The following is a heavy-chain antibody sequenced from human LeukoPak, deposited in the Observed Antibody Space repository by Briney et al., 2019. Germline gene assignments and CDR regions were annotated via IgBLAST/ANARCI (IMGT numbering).Heavy chain of an antibody. D-gene: IGHD5-18*01. J-gene: IGHJ4*02. V-gene: IGHV1-46*01. Sequence: ASVKVSCKASGYTFTNYNIHWVRQAPGQGHEWMGIINPSGGSTSYAQKFQGRVTMTRDTSTSTVYMELSSLRSEDTAVYYCARYIYGYLHYCGQGTLVTVSS. CDR3: ARYIYGYLHY. CDR1: GYTFTNYN. CDR2: INPSGGST.